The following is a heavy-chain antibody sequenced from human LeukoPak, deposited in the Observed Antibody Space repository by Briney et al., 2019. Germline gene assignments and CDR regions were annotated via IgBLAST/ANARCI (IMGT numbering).Heavy chain of an antibody. V-gene: IGHV3-23*01. Sequence: GGSLRLSCAASGFTFSSYAMSWVRQAPGKGLEWVSAISGSGGSTYYADSVKGRFTISRDNSKNALYLQMNGLRAEDTAVYYCAKVQVMITFGGVLDPDAFDIWGQGTMVTVSS. CDR2: ISGSGGST. J-gene: IGHJ3*02. CDR3: AKVQVMITFGGVLDPDAFDI. D-gene: IGHD3-16*01. CDR1: GFTFSSYA.